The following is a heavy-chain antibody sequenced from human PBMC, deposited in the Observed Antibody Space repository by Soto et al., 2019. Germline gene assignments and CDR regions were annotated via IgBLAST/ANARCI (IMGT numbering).Heavy chain of an antibody. Sequence: ASLKVSWKGDGYAFTSYYRNWVRQSTVQGLEWMGWMNPNSGNTGYAQKFQGRVTMTRNTSISTAYMELSSLRSEDTAVYYCARGRGDYYYGMDVWGQGTTVTVSS. CDR3: ARGRGDYYYGMDV. CDR1: GYAFTSYY. J-gene: IGHJ6*02. CDR2: MNPNSGNT. V-gene: IGHV1-8*01.